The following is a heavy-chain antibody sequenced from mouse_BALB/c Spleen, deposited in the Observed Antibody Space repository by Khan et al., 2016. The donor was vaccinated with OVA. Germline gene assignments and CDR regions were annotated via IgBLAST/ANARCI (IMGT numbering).Heavy chain of an antibody. CDR1: GFTFSAYG. Sequence: EVQGVESGGDLVKPGGSLRLSCAASGFTFSAYGMSWVHQTPDKRLEWVATINSDGYYTYYPDTLKGRFPISRNNAENTLFLQMSSLKSEDTAIEYCASHLTGSFAYWGQETLVTVSA. J-gene: IGHJ3*01. CDR3: ASHLTGSFAY. V-gene: IGHV5-6*01. CDR2: INSDGYYT.